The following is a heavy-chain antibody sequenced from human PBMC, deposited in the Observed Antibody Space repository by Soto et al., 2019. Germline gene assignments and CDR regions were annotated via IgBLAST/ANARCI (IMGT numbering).Heavy chain of an antibody. V-gene: IGHV1-2*02. J-gene: IGHJ4*02. Sequence: SVKVSCRASGYTFSDYYIHWVRQAPVQGLEWMGWINPNSGGTKYAPKFQGGVTMTRDTSITTAYMELSRLRSGDTAVYYCAREPATAKPEGVDFWGQGTLVTVSS. CDR3: AREPATAKPEGVDF. D-gene: IGHD1-1*01. CDR1: GYTFSDYY. CDR2: INPNSGGT.